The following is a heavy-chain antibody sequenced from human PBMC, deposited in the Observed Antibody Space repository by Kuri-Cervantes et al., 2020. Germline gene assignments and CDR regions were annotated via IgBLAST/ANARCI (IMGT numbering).Heavy chain of an antibody. J-gene: IGHJ4*02. CDR1: GFTFSNYW. V-gene: IGHV3-74*01. CDR2: IKTDGIST. D-gene: IGHD3-10*01. CDR3: ARPRRFGDRGTDNPYFDF. Sequence: GESLKISCTASGFTFSNYWMHWVRQTPEKGLVWVSLIKTDGISTVYADSVKGRFTISRDNAKNSLFLQMNSLRVEDTAVYYCARPRRFGDRGTDNPYFDFWGRGTLVTVSS.